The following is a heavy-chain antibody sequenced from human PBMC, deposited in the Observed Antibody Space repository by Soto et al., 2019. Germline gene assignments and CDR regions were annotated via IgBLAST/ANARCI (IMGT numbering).Heavy chain of an antibody. Sequence: ASVKVSCKASGYTFTSYYMHWVRQAPGQGLEWMGIINPSGGSTSYAQKFQGRVTMTRDTSTSTVYMELSSLRSEDTAVYYCAIDQTPGLLCFGSPLGYWGQGSLVTVSS. J-gene: IGHJ4*02. V-gene: IGHV1-46*01. CDR1: GYTFTSYY. CDR3: AIDQTPGLLCFGSPLGY. D-gene: IGHD3-10*01. CDR2: INPSGGST.